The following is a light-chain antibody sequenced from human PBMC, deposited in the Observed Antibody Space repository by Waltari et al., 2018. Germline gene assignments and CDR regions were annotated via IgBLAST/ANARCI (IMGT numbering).Light chain of an antibody. CDR3: HQYFKSPWT. J-gene: IGKJ1*01. CDR2: WAS. Sequence: SVLSSTKNKDFVAWNHQKPGRPPKCLIDWASTRYPGVPALFSASGSVTNFALTISSLQAEDVAVYYCHQYFKSPWTFGRGTQVEIK. CDR1: SVLSSTKNKDF. V-gene: IGKV4-1*01.